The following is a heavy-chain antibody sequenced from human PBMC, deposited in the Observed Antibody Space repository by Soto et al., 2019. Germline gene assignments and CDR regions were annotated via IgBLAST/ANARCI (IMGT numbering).Heavy chain of an antibody. V-gene: IGHV4-39*01. CDR3: ARQNPAQGYYYGMDV. CDR1: GGFISTSSFY. Sequence: SETLSHTRTVSGGFISTSSFYWGRIRQPPGKGLEWIGSIYYSGSTYYNPSLKSRVTISVDTSKNQFSLKLSSVTAADTAVYYCARQNPAQGYYYGMDVWGQGTTVT. J-gene: IGHJ6*02. CDR2: IYYSGST.